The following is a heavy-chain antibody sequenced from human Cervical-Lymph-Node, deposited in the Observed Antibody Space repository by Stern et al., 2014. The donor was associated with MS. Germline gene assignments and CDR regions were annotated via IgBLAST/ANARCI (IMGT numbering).Heavy chain of an antibody. CDR3: AREADA. CDR1: GYTFTSYY. CDR2: ITPSDGST. J-gene: IGHJ4*02. Sequence: QLVQSGAEAKTPGASVKVSCKASGYTFTSYYMHWVRQAPGQGLEWMGVITPSDGSTTYAQKIQGRVTMTRDTSTTTVYMELSSLRSEDTAVYYCAREADAWGQGTLVTVSS. V-gene: IGHV1-46*01.